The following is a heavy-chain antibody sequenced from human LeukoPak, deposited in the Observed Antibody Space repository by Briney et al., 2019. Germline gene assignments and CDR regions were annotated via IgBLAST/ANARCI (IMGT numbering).Heavy chain of an antibody. J-gene: IGHJ3*02. CDR3: GRYTQALPDAFDI. D-gene: IGHD1-1*01. CDR2: ITYDGSNK. V-gene: IGHV3-30-3*01. CDR1: GFTFSSYA. Sequence: GGSLRLSCAASGFTFSSYAMHWVRQAPGKGLEWVAVITYDGSNKYYADSVKGRFTISRDNSKNTLYLQMNSLRAEDTAVYYCGRYTQALPDAFDIWGQGTMVTVSS.